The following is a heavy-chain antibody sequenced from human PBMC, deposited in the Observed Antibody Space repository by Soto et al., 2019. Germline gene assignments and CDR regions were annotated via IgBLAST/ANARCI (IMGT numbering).Heavy chain of an antibody. Sequence: QVQLVQSGAEVKKPGSSVKVSCKASGGTFSSYAISWVRQAPGQGLEWMGGIIPIFGTANYAQKFQGRVTITADKSTSTAYMELSSLRSEDTAVYDCARELTIFGVVYYYYGMDVWGQGTTVTVSS. CDR1: GGTFSSYA. CDR3: ARELTIFGVVYYYYGMDV. D-gene: IGHD3-3*01. CDR2: IIPIFGTA. J-gene: IGHJ6*02. V-gene: IGHV1-69*06.